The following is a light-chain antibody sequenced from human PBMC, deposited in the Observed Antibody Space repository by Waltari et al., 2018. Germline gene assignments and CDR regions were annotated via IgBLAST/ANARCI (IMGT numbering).Light chain of an antibody. J-gene: IGKJ1*01. Sequence: QITQSQSSLSASVGDRVTITCRARHYISTNLNWYQPKPGKAPKVLIYDASTLQSGVPSRFSGSGSGTDFTLTIKNLQLEDAATYYCHQSHFPTWTFGQGTKVEIK. CDR3: HQSHFPTWT. CDR2: DAS. V-gene: IGKV1-39*01. CDR1: HYISTN.